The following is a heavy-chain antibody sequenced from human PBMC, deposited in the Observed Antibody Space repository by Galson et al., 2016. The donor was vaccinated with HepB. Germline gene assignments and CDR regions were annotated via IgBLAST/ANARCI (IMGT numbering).Heavy chain of an antibody. CDR3: GRDCPSLWVGDIYYYLNAMDV. Sequence: SVKVSCKASSYSFTRYGISWVRQAPGQGLEWMGWINTDNGDTHYAQKFQGRVTMTTDTSTSTAYMELRSLTSDDTAVYYCGRDCPSLWVGDIYYYLNAMDVWGQGTTVTVSS. J-gene: IGHJ6*02. CDR1: SYSFTRYG. D-gene: IGHD3-10*01. CDR2: INTDNGDT. V-gene: IGHV1-18*01.